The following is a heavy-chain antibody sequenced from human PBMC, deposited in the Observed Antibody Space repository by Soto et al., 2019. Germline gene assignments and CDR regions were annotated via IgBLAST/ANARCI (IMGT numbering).Heavy chain of an antibody. CDR3: AIDLWWYTH. Sequence: EVQLLESGGGLVQPGGSLRLSGTASGVTFSDHAMTWVRQAPGTGLEWVSGISGGGSGAYYADSVKGRFTVSRATSKNTLFLQMYSLRAEDTAVYYCAIDLWWYTHWGQGPVVTVSS. D-gene: IGHD2-15*01. CDR1: GVTFSDHA. V-gene: IGHV3-23*01. CDR2: ISGGGSGA. J-gene: IGHJ4*02.